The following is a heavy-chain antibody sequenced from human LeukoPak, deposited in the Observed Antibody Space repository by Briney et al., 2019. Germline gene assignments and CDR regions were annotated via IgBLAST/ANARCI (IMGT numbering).Heavy chain of an antibody. J-gene: IGHJ6*02. V-gene: IGHV4-59*05. CDR1: GGSISSYY. D-gene: IGHD2-15*01. CDR3: ASPFLGYCSGGSCPKTYYYYGMDV. Sequence: SETLSLTCTVSGGSISSYYWSWIRQPPGKGLEWIGSIYYSGSTYYNPSLKSRVTISVDTSKNQFSLKLSSVTAADTAVYYCASPFLGYCSGGSCPKTYYYYGMDVWGQGTTVTVSS. CDR2: IYYSGST.